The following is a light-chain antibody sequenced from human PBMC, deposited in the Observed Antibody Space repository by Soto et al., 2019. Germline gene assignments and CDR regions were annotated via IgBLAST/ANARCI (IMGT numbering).Light chain of an antibody. V-gene: IGKV1-12*01. J-gene: IGKJ5*01. Sequence: DIQMTQSPSSVSASVGDRVTITCRASQDIRSWLAWYQQKPGKAPKFLIYAASTLQSGVPSRFSGSGSGTEFTLTISNLQPEDFATYFCQQAYSWPITFGQGTRLEIK. CDR3: QQAYSWPIT. CDR1: QDIRSW. CDR2: AAS.